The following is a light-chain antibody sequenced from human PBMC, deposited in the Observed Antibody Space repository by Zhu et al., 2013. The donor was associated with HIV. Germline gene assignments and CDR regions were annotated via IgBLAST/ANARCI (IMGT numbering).Light chain of an antibody. Sequence: QSALTQPASVSGSPGQSITFSCTGTSSDIGSYNYVSWYQHYPGEGPKLLIYEVTKRPAGVSNRFAGSKSDNTASLTISGLQAEDEADYYCCSYAGGSVLKFGGGTKVTVL. J-gene: IGLJ2*01. CDR1: SSDIGSYNY. CDR3: CSYAGGSVLK. CDR2: EVT. V-gene: IGLV2-23*02.